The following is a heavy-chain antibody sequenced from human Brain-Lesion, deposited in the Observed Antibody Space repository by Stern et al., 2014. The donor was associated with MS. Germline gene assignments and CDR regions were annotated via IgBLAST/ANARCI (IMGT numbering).Heavy chain of an antibody. D-gene: IGHD3-3*02. J-gene: IGHJ2*01. Sequence: VQLVESGPGLAKPLQTLSPTCTVSGGSVSSGGYFWNWIRQHPGKGLGWIGHVYYSGSIAYNPSLKSRVAISVGSSKNQFSLRLRSVTAADTAVYYCAKTPALWYYDLWGRGTLTAVSS. CDR1: GGSVSSGGYF. V-gene: IGHV4-31*03. CDR3: AKTPALWYYDL. CDR2: VYYSGSI.